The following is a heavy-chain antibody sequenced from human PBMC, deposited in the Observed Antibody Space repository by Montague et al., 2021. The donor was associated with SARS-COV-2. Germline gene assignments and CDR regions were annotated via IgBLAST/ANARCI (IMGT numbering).Heavy chain of an antibody. CDR1: GLTFSSYG. J-gene: IGHJ4*02. D-gene: IGHD6-13*01. CDR2: IWYDGSNK. V-gene: IGHV3-33*01. Sequence: SLSLSFAASGLTFSSYGMHWVRQAPGKGLEWAAVIWYDGSNKYYADSVKGRFTISRDNSKNTLYLQMNSLRAEDTAVYYCARDTLLIAAAGLFDYWGQGTLVPVSS. CDR3: ARDTLLIAAAGLFDY.